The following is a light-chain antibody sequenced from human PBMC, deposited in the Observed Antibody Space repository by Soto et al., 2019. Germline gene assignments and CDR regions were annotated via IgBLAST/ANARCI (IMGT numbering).Light chain of an antibody. CDR2: GAS. V-gene: IGKV3-20*01. CDR1: QSVTTF. CDR3: QQYGSSGT. J-gene: IGKJ1*01. Sequence: EIVLTQSPATLSLSPGEIATLSCRASQSVTTFLTWHQQKPGQAPRILIYGASNRATGIPDRFSGSGSGTDFTLTISRLEPEDFAVYYCQQYGSSGTLGQGTKVDIK.